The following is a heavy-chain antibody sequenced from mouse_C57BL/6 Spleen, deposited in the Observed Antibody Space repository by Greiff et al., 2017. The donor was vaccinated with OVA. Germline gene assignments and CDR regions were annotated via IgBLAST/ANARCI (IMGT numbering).Heavy chain of an antibody. D-gene: IGHD1-1*01. CDR3: AGNPYYYGSSYNYFDY. V-gene: IGHV5-9*01. Sequence: EVQGVESGGGLVKPGGSLKLSCAASGFTFSSYTMSWVRQTPEKRLEWVATISGGGGNTYYPASVKGRFTISRDNAKYTLYLLMSSLRSEDTALYYCAGNPYYYGSSYNYFDYWGQGTTLTVSS. J-gene: IGHJ2*01. CDR2: ISGGGGNT. CDR1: GFTFSSYT.